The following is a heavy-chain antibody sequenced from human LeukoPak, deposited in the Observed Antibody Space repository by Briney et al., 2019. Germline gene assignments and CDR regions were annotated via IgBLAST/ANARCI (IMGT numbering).Heavy chain of an antibody. Sequence: GESLKISCKGSGYSFTSYWIGWVRQMPGKGLEWMGIIYPGDSDTRYSPSFQGQVTISADKSISTAYLQWSSLKASDTAIYYCARQYSSSFSYCDYWGQGTLVTVSS. CDR2: IYPGDSDT. J-gene: IGHJ4*02. CDR3: ARQYSSSFSYCDY. V-gene: IGHV5-51*01. CDR1: GYSFTSYW. D-gene: IGHD6-6*01.